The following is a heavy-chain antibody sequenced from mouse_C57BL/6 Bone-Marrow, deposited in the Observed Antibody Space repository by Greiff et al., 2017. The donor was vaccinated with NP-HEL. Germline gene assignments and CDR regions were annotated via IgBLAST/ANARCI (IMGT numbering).Heavy chain of an antibody. V-gene: IGHV1-26*01. Sequence: EVQLQQSGPELVKPGASVKISCKASGYTFTDYYMNWVKQSHGKSLEWIGDINPNNGGTSYNQKFKGKATLTVDKSSSTAYMELRSLTSEDSAVYYCASGSPAFDDWGQGTTLTVSS. CDR1: GYTFTDYY. CDR3: ASGSPAFDD. CDR2: INPNNGGT. J-gene: IGHJ2*01.